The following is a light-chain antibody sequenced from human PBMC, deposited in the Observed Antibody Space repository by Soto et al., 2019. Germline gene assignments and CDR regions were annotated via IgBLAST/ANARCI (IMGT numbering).Light chain of an antibody. Sequence: EIVLTQSPATLSLSPWERATLSCRASQSVSSFLGWYQQKPGQAPRLLIYDASNRATGIPARFSGSGSGTDFTLTISSLEPEDFAVYYCQQRSSWTFGQGTKVDIK. CDR3: QQRSSWT. CDR1: QSVSSF. V-gene: IGKV3-11*01. CDR2: DAS. J-gene: IGKJ1*01.